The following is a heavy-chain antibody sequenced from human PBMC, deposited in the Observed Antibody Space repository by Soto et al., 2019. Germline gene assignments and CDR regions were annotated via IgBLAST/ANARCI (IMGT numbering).Heavy chain of an antibody. V-gene: IGHV3-11*05. J-gene: IGHJ2*01. CDR3: ARIIAAAGGRRYFDL. CDR2: INSSSTYT. CDR1: GFTFSDYY. D-gene: IGHD6-13*01. Sequence: QVQLVESGGGLVKPGGSLRLSCAASGFTFSDYYMSWIRRAPGKGLEWVSYINSSSTYTNYADSVKGRFTISRDNAKNELYLQMNSLRAEDTAVYYCARIIAAAGGRRYFDLWGRGTLVTVSS.